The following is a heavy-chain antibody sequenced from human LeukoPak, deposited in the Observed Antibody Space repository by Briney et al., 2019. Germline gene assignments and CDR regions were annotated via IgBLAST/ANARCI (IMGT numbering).Heavy chain of an antibody. CDR3: ARDKRPNYYESSGHFDY. V-gene: IGHV1-46*01. D-gene: IGHD3-22*01. CDR1: GYTFTSYY. Sequence: ASVKVSCKASGYTFTSYYMHWVRQAPEQGLEWMGIINPSGGSTSYAQKFQGRVTMTRDTSTSTVYMELSSLRSEDTAVYYCARDKRPNYYESSGHFDYWGQGTLVTVSS. CDR2: INPSGGST. J-gene: IGHJ4*02.